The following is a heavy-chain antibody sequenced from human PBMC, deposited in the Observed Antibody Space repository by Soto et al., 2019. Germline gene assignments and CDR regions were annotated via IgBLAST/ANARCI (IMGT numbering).Heavy chain of an antibody. CDR2: ISLSGSDM. J-gene: IGHJ4*02. CDR3: VRDHIWSFDY. D-gene: IGHD3-10*01. V-gene: IGHV3-48*01. CDR1: GFTFSSYT. Sequence: GGSLRLSCEASGFTFSSYTMNWVRQAPGKGLEWVSYISLSGSDMYYAGSVKGRFTISRDNAKNSLSLQMNSLRAEDTAVYYCVRDHIWSFDYWGQGTPVTVSS.